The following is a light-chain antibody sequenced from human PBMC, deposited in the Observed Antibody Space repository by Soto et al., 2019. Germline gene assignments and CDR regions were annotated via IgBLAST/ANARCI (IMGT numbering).Light chain of an antibody. CDR3: QQRSSWPIT. J-gene: IGKJ5*01. CDR1: QSVTRY. V-gene: IGKV3-11*01. CDR2: DAS. Sequence: DIVMTQSPLSLSLSPGERATLSCRASQSVTRYLAWYQQKPGQAPRLLIYDASSRATGFPARFSGSGFGTDFTLTISRLEPEDFAVYYCQQRSSWPITFGQGTRLEIK.